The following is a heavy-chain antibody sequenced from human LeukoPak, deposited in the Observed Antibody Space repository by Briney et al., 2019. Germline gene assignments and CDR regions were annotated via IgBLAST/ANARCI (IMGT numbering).Heavy chain of an antibody. D-gene: IGHD2-15*01. V-gene: IGHV5-10-1*01. Sequence: GESLKISCKGSGYSFTTYWISWVRQMPGKGLEWMGRIDPSDSYTSYSPTFQGHVTISADNSISTVYLQWSSLKASDTAMYYCARHGGGSRYYSDYWGQGTLVAVSA. CDR3: ARHGGGSRYYSDY. CDR2: IDPSDSYT. J-gene: IGHJ4*02. CDR1: GYSFTTYW.